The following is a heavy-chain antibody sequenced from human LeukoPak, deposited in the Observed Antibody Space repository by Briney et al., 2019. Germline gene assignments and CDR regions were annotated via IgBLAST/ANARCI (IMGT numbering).Heavy chain of an antibody. D-gene: IGHD3-9*01. CDR3: ARDITSEDFDWLHPDY. CDR2: INPNSGGT. Sequence: ASVKVSCKASGYTFTGYYMHWVRQAPGQGLEWMGWINPNSGGTNYAQKFQGRVTMTRDTSISTAYMELSRLRSDDTAVYYCARDITSEDFDWLHPDYWGQGTLVTVSS. J-gene: IGHJ4*02. CDR1: GYTFTGYY. V-gene: IGHV1-2*02.